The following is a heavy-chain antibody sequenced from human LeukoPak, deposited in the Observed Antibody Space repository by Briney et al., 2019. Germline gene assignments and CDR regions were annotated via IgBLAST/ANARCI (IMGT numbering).Heavy chain of an antibody. J-gene: IGHJ4*02. D-gene: IGHD2-2*01. CDR3: ARAARYCSSTSCPLFDY. Sequence: GGSLRLSCAVSGFTFRSHVMSWVRQAPGKGLEWVSAIGGSGGSTYYYADSVEGRFTISRDNAKNSLYLQMNSLRAEDTAVYYCARAARYCSSTSCPLFDYWGQGTLVTVSS. CDR1: GFTFRSHV. CDR2: IGGSGGST. V-gene: IGHV3-23*01.